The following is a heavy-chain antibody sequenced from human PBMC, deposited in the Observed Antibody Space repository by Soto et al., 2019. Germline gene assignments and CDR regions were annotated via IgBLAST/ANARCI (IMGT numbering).Heavy chain of an antibody. D-gene: IGHD2-15*01. CDR1: GYTFTSYD. J-gene: IGHJ6*02. V-gene: IGHV1-18*01. CDR2: ISAYNGNT. Sequence: QVQLVQSGAEVKKPGASVKVSCKASGYTFTSYDINWVRQAPGQGLEWMGWISAYNGNTNYAQKLQGRVTMTTDTSTSTAYMELRSLRSDDTAVYYCARDRCSGGSCYYSYGMDVWGQGTTVTVSS. CDR3: ARDRCSGGSCYYSYGMDV.